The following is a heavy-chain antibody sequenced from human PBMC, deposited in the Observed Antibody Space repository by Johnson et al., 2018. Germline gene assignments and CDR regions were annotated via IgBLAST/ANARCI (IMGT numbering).Heavy chain of an antibody. D-gene: IGHD2-15*01. CDR1: GGSIISSDYY. CDR2: IYYNGNT. CDR3: ARGRCPPPYCSGGTCYHAD. V-gene: IGHV4-39*07. J-gene: IGHJ4*02. Sequence: QVQLQESGPGLVKPSETLSLTCSVSGGSIISSDYYWGWIRQPPGKGLEWIGNIYYNGNTYYNPSLKSRVTMSVVTSKNQFSLKLNSVSAADTAVYYCARGRCPPPYCSGGTCYHADWGQGTLITVSS.